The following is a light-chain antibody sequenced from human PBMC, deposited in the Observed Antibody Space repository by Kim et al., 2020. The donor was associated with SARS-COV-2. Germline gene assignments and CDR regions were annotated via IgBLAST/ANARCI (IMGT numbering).Light chain of an antibody. V-gene: IGLV1-40*01. Sequence: GVPTPCTGSSSNSGAGYDVHWYQQLPGTAPKLLIYGNSNRPSGVPDRFSGSKSGTSASLAITGLQAEDEADYYCQSYDSSLSGWVFGGGTQLTVL. CDR3: QSYDSSLSGWV. J-gene: IGLJ3*02. CDR1: SSNSGAGYD. CDR2: GNS.